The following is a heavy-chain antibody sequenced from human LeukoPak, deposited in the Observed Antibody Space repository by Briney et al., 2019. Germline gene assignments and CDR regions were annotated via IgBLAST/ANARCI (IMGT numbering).Heavy chain of an antibody. CDR3: ARGKEQLVLESFFDS. CDR2: FDPEDGET. D-gene: IGHD6-6*01. CDR1: GYTLTELS. J-gene: IGHJ4*02. Sequence: ASVKVSCKVSGYTLTELSMHWVRQAPGKGLEWMGGFDPEDGETIYAQKFQGRVTMTRDMSTSTVCMELSSLRSEDAAVYYCARGKEQLVLESFFDSWGQGTLVTVSS. V-gene: IGHV1-24*01.